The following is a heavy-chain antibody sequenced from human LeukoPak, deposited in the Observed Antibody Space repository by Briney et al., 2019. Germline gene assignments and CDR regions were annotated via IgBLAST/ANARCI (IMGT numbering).Heavy chain of an antibody. CDR2: ISSSGSTI. CDR3: AELGITMIGGV. Sequence: GESLRLSCAASGFPFSSYAMSRVRQAPGKGLEWVSYISSSGSTIYYADSVKGRFTISRDNAKNSLYLQMNSLRAEDTAVYYCAELGITMIGGVWGKGTTVTISS. J-gene: IGHJ6*04. V-gene: IGHV3-48*03. D-gene: IGHD3-10*02. CDR1: GFPFSSYA.